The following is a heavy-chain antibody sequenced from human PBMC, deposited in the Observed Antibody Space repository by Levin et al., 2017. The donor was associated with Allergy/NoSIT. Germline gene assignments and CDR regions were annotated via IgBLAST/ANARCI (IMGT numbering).Heavy chain of an antibody. CDR2: ISGSASNT. CDR1: GFPFSSYA. CDR3: AKGSTLVPAAMLAHFQH. J-gene: IGHJ1*01. Sequence: GGSLRLSCAASGFPFSSYAMNWVRQGPGKGLEWVSGISGSASNTYYADSVKGRFTISRDNSKNALYLHMSSLRAEDTAVYYCAKGSTLVPAAMLAHFQHWGQGTLVTVSS. D-gene: IGHD2-2*01. V-gene: IGHV3-23*01.